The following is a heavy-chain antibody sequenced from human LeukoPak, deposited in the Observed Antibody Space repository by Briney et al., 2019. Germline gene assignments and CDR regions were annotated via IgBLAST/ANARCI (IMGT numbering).Heavy chain of an antibody. J-gene: IGHJ4*02. CDR2: IYYSGST. Sequence: PSETLSLTCFVSGGSISTYYWTWIRQPPGKGLEWIGYIYYSGSTSYNPSLKSRVTISVDTSKNQFSLKLSSVTAADTAVYYCAREDRYCTSTSCFPVYFDYWGQGTLVTVSS. CDR3: AREDRYCTSTSCFPVYFDY. D-gene: IGHD2-2*01. CDR1: GGSISTYY. V-gene: IGHV4-59*01.